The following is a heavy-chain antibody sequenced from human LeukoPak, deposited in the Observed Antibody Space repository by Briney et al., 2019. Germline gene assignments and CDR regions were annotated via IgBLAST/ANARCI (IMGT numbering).Heavy chain of an antibody. CDR1: GYTFTSYG. Sequence: ASVKVSCKASGYTFTSYGISWVRQAPGQGLEWMGWISAYNGNTNYARKLQGRVTMTTDTSTSTAYMELRSLRSDDTAVYYCARGPRPYGSGSTNWFDPWGQGTLVTVSS. CDR2: ISAYNGNT. D-gene: IGHD3-10*01. V-gene: IGHV1-18*01. J-gene: IGHJ5*02. CDR3: ARGPRPYGSGSTNWFDP.